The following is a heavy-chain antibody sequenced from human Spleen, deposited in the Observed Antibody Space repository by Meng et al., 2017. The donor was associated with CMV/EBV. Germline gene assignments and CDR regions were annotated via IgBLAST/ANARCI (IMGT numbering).Heavy chain of an antibody. Sequence: EVQLVESGGGLVKPGGSLRLSCAASGFTFSNAWMNWVRQAPGKGLEWVSSISGSGGITYYADSVKGRFTISRDNSKNTLSLQMNSLRAEDTAVYYCAKGDAVSYLGGFEYWGQGTLVTVSS. J-gene: IGHJ4*02. V-gene: IGHV3-23*04. CDR2: ISGSGGIT. CDR1: GFTFSNAW. CDR3: AKGDAVSYLGGFEY. D-gene: IGHD2/OR15-2a*01.